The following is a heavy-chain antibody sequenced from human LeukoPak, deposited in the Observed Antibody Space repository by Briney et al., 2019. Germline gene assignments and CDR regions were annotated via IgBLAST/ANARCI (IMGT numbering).Heavy chain of an antibody. CDR3: ARGLAYCGGDCTHYYYYYMDV. Sequence: ASVKVSCKASGDTFNSYTISWVRQAPGQGLEWMGGIIPIFGTANYAQKFQGRVTITADESTSTAYMELSSLRSEDTAVYYCARGLAYCGGDCTHYYYYYMDVWGKGTTVTVSS. CDR1: GDTFNSYT. J-gene: IGHJ6*03. D-gene: IGHD2-21*02. CDR2: IIPIFGTA. V-gene: IGHV1-69*13.